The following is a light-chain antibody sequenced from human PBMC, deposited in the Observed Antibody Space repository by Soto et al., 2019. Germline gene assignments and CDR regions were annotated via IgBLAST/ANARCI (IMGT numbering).Light chain of an antibody. CDR3: CSYAGSSTFYYV. CDR1: SSDVGSYNL. CDR2: EVS. V-gene: IGLV2-23*02. Sequence: SLLPQPSSVSGSPGQSITISCPGTSSDVGSYNLVSWYQQHPGKAPKLMIYEVSKRPSGVSNRFSGSKSGNTASLTISGLQAEDEADYYCCSYAGSSTFYYVFGTGTKVTVL. J-gene: IGLJ1*01.